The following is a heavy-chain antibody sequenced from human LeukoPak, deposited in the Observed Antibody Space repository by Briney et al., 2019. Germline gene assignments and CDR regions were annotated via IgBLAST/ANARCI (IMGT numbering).Heavy chain of an antibody. Sequence: PSETLSLTCTVSGGSISCYYWSWIRQPAGKGLEWIGRFYTSGSTNYNPSLKSRVTMSVDTSKNQFSLKLSSVTAADTAVYYCASQKYYYDSRGYYQYYFDYWGQGTLVTVSS. V-gene: IGHV4-4*07. J-gene: IGHJ4*02. D-gene: IGHD3-22*01. CDR3: ASQKYYYDSRGYYQYYFDY. CDR2: FYTSGST. CDR1: GGSISCYY.